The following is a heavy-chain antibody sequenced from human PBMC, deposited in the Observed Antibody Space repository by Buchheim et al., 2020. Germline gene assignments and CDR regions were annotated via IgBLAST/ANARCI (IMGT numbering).Heavy chain of an antibody. CDR3: ARDVLPYYYDSSGYYWDY. J-gene: IGHJ4*02. V-gene: IGHV3-21*01. CDR2: ISSSSSYI. CDR1: GFTFSSYS. Sequence: EVQLVESGGGLVKPGGSLRLSCAASGFTFSSYSMNWVRQAPGKGLEWVSSISSSSSYIYYADSVKGRFTISRDNAKNSLYLQMNSLRAEDTAVYYCARDVLPYYYDSSGYYWDYWGQGTL. D-gene: IGHD3-22*01.